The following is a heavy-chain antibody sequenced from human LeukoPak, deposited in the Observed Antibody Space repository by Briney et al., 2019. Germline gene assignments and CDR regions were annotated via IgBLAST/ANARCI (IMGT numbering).Heavy chain of an antibody. Sequence: ASVKVSCKASGYTFTGYYMHWVRQAPGQGLEWMGWINAYNGNTNYAQKLQGRVTMTTDTSTSTAYMELRSLRSDDTAVYYCAATYYDILTGYFNYYYGMDVWGQGTTVTVSS. CDR3: AATYYDILTGYFNYYYGMDV. CDR1: GYTFTGYY. D-gene: IGHD3-9*01. J-gene: IGHJ6*02. CDR2: INAYNGNT. V-gene: IGHV1-18*04.